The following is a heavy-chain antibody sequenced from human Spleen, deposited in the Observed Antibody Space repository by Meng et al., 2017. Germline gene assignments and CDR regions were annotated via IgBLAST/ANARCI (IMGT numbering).Heavy chain of an antibody. CDR1: GWSCIDVY. V-gene: IGHV4-34*01. CDR2: INHSGST. J-gene: IGHJ4*02. CDR3: ARGPTTMAHDFDY. D-gene: IGHD4-11*01. Sequence: QWVDDMFMRAVTLSRACAVAGWSCIDVYCSWTRQPPGKGSGWIGEINHSGSTNYNPSLESRATISVDTSQNNLSLTLSSVTAADSAVYYCARGPTTMAHDFDYWGQGTLVTVSS.